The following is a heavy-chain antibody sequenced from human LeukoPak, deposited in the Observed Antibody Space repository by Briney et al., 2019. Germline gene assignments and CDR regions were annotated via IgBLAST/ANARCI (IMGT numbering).Heavy chain of an antibody. CDR2: ISYDGSNK. J-gene: IGHJ4*02. V-gene: IGHV3-30*18. D-gene: IGHD3-10*01. Sequence: PGGSLRLSCAASGFTFSSYGMHWVRQAPGKGLEGVAVISYDGSNKYYADSVKGRFTISRDNSKNTLYLQMNSLRAEDTAVYYCAKDISMVRGVIDYWGQGTLVTVSS. CDR1: GFTFSSYG. CDR3: AKDISMVRGVIDY.